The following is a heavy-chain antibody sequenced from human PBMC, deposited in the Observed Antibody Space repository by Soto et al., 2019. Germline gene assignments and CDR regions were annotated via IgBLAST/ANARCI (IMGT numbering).Heavy chain of an antibody. J-gene: IGHJ4*02. CDR3: AKDQGYCSGGSCYSSYFDY. D-gene: IGHD2-15*01. CDR1: GFTFSSYA. Sequence: PGGSLRLSCAASGFTFSSYAMSWVRQAPGKGLEWVSAISGSGGSTYYADSVKGRFTISRDNSKNTLYLQMNSLRAEDTAVYYCAKDQGYCSGGSCYSSYFDYWGQGTLVTVSS. V-gene: IGHV3-23*01. CDR2: ISGSGGST.